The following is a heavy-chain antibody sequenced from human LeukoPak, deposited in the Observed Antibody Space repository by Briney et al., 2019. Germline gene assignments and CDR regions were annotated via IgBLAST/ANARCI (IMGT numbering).Heavy chain of an antibody. CDR2: IGTKGDT. Sequence: GGSLRLSCAASGLSFSSYDMHWVRQATGKGLEWVSAIGTKGDTYYSDSVRGRFTISRENGKNSLYLQMNSLRAGDTAVYYCAREMSDSVTWGWYFDLWGRGTLVTVSS. J-gene: IGHJ2*01. CDR1: GLSFSSYD. D-gene: IGHD4-17*01. V-gene: IGHV3-13*01. CDR3: AREMSDSVTWGWYFDL.